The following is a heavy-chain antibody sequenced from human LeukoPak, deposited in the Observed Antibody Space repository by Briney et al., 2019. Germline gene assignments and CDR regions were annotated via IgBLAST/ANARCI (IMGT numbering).Heavy chain of an antibody. CDR1: GYTFIMNG. V-gene: IGHV1-18*01. CDR2: ISSYNGKT. J-gene: IGHJ3*02. Sequence: ASVKVSCKASGYTFIMNGISWVRQAPGQGLEWMGWISSYNGKTNYAQRLQGRVTMTTDTSTSTAYMELRSLRSDDTAVYYCARGAYYYDSSGYNRALAFDIWGQGTMVTVSS. D-gene: IGHD3-22*01. CDR3: ARGAYYYDSSGYNRALAFDI.